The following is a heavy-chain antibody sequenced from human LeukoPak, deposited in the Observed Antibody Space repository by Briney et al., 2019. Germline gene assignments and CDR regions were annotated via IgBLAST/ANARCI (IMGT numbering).Heavy chain of an antibody. CDR3: ARSQRYYDILTGYYYYYMDV. Sequence: ASVKFSCKAFGKTLTGYYLHWLRRAPGQGLGWMGIINLIGGSTSYAQKFQGRVTMTRDMSTSTVYMELSSLRSEDTAVYYCARSQRYYDILTGYYYYYMDVWGKGTTVTISS. J-gene: IGHJ6*03. V-gene: IGHV1-46*01. CDR1: GKTLTGYY. D-gene: IGHD3-9*01. CDR2: INLIGGST.